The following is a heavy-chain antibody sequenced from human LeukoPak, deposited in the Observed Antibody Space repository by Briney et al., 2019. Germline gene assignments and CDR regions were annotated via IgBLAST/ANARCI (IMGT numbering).Heavy chain of an antibody. J-gene: IGHJ2*01. CDR1: GGSISSYY. Sequence: PSETLSLTCTVSGGSISSYYWSWIRQPPGKGLEWIGYIYYSGSTNYNPSLKSRVTISVDTSKNQFSLKLSSVTAADTAVYYCARVRGYYDSSGYYYRYWYFDLWGRGTLVSVSS. CDR3: ARVRGYYDSSGYYYRYWYFDL. CDR2: IYYSGST. D-gene: IGHD3-22*01. V-gene: IGHV4-59*01.